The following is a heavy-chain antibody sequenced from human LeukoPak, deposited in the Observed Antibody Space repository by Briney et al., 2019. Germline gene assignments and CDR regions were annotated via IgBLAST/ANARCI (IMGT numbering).Heavy chain of an antibody. D-gene: IGHD1-26*01. V-gene: IGHV1-69*04. Sequence: SVRVSSMPSGGTFITYAISGVRQAPGQGGGWVGRIIPILVVAHYTQTFQGTGSITADKSPSTAYMELSSPRSPETALYYCAGSSGQIGYGSYWPSFDYWGQGTLVTVSS. CDR1: GGTFITYA. J-gene: IGHJ4*02. CDR2: IIPILVVA. CDR3: AGSSGQIGYGSYWPSFDY.